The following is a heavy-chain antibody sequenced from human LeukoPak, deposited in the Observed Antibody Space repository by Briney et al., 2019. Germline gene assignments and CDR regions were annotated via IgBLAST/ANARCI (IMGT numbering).Heavy chain of an antibody. J-gene: IGHJ4*02. CDR3: ASVDFDNNAHYHYYLPN. CDR1: GFRFNRFS. Sequence: GGSLRLSCAVSGFRFNRFSMSWVRQTPGKGLEWVANIKQDGSQKEYADSVKGRFAISRDNANNFLDLQMNSLRAEDTGVYYCASVDFDNNAHYHYYLPNWGQGTRVTVSS. CDR2: IKQDGSQK. D-gene: IGHD2/OR15-2a*01. V-gene: IGHV3-7*01.